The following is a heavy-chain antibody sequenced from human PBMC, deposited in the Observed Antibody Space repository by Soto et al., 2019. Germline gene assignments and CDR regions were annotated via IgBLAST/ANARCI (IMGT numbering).Heavy chain of an antibody. D-gene: IGHD6-19*01. CDR2: IYYTGTT. CDR3: VAPSPAMDGTGALDY. Sequence: QLQVQESGPGLVKPSETLSLTCIVSGGSINNGSFYWGWIRQFPGKGPEWIGSIYYTGTTYYNPSLKSRGTVFVDTAKTQFPLRLNSVAGAETAEYYCVAPSPAMDGTGALDYWGPGALVNGSS. CDR1: GGSINNGSFY. V-gene: IGHV4-39*01. J-gene: IGHJ4*02.